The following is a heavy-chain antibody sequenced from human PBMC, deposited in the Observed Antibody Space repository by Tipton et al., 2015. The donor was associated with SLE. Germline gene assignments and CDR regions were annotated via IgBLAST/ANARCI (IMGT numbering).Heavy chain of an antibody. CDR2: VYYSGKT. CDR3: ARDEYRYDATGYHLLGHFDF. V-gene: IGHV4-39*06. J-gene: IGHJ4*02. D-gene: IGHD3-22*01. CDR1: GDSITSSSTYF. Sequence: TLSLTCTVSGDSITSSSTYFWSWIRQPPGKGLEWIGSVYYSGKTYYNPSLKSRVTISVDTSNKLNLYSVTAGDTAVYYCARDEYRYDATGYHLLGHFDFWGQGTLVTVSS.